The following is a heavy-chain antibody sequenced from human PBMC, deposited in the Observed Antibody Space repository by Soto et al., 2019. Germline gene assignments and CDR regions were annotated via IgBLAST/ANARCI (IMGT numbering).Heavy chain of an antibody. J-gene: IGHJ4*02. D-gene: IGHD3-16*01. CDR2: FNPSTGST. CDR1: GYTFNAYY. V-gene: IGHV1-46*03. Sequence: QVQLVQSGAEVKKPGASVKVSCKASGYTFNAYYIHWVRQAPGQGLKWMGIFNPSTGSTNYAQKFQGRVTMTRNTSTTTVYMELSSLRSEDTAVYYCVRGGTTTLQFAYWGQGTLVTVSS. CDR3: VRGGTTTLQFAY.